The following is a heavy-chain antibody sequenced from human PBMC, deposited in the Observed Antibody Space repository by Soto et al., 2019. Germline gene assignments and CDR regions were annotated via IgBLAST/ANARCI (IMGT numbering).Heavy chain of an antibody. D-gene: IGHD6-13*01. J-gene: IGHJ5*02. CDR3: ARIEEQQLVQDNWFDP. CDR1: GFSPNKARMG. V-gene: IGHV2-26*01. CDR2: IFSNDEK. Sequence: CATLGKPKESLTLNRTVPGFSPNKARMGVSWIRQPPGKALEWLAHIFSNDEKSYSTSLKSRLTISKDTSKSQVVLTMTNMDPVDTATYYCARIEEQQLVQDNWFDPWGQGTLVTVSS.